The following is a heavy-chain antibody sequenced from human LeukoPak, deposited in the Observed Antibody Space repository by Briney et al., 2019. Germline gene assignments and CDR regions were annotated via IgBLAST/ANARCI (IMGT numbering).Heavy chain of an antibody. CDR2: IIPIFGTA. Sequence: SVKVSCKASGGTFSSYAISWVRQAAGQGLEWMGGIIPIFGTANYAQKFQGRVTITADESTSTAYMELSSLRAEDTAVYYCATSPLRSTALQQPEHLGYWGQGTLVTVSS. CDR1: GGTFSSYA. J-gene: IGHJ4*02. CDR3: ATSPLRSTALQQPEHLGY. V-gene: IGHV1-69*13. D-gene: IGHD1-14*01.